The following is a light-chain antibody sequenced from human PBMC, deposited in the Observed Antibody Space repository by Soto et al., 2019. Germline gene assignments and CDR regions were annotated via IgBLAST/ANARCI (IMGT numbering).Light chain of an antibody. Sequence: HSVLTQPASVSGSPGQAITVSCSGTSSDIGAHNFVSWYQQHPGKAPKLIIYEVINRPSGVYDRFSGSKSGNTASLTISGLQSEDEADYYCKSYTTTNTFVFGSGTKV. CDR1: SSDIGAHNF. CDR3: KSYTTTNTFV. V-gene: IGLV2-14*03. CDR2: EVI. J-gene: IGLJ1*01.